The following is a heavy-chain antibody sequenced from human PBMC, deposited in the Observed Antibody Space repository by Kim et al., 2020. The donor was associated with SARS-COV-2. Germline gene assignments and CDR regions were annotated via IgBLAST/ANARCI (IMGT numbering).Heavy chain of an antibody. D-gene: IGHD3-3*01. Sequence: SQTLSLTCAISGDNVFSTGASWNWIRQSPSRGLEWLGRTYYRSQWYKDLAVSVESRIAINPDTSKNQFSLRLNSVTPEDSAIYYCGRETDFGVVVSWGQGTLVTVSP. CDR2: TYYRSQWYK. J-gene: IGHJ5*02. CDR3: GRETDFGVVVS. V-gene: IGHV6-1*01. CDR1: GDNVFSTGAS.